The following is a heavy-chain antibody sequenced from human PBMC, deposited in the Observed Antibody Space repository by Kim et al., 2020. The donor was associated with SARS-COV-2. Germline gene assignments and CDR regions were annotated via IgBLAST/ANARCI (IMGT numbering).Heavy chain of an antibody. CDR2: IYPGDSDT. D-gene: IGHD1-7*01. CDR3: ARLLRGTTSLNYYYYGMDV. J-gene: IGHJ6*02. V-gene: IGHV5-51*01. Sequence: GESLKISCKGSGYSFTSYWIGWVRQMPGKGLEWMGIIYPGDSDTRYSPSFQGQVTISADKSISTAYLQWSSLKASDTAMYYCARLLRGTTSLNYYYYGMDVWGQGTTVTVSS. CDR1: GYSFTSYW.